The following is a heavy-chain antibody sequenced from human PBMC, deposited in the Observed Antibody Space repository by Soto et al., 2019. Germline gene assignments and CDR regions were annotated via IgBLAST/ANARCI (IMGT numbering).Heavy chain of an antibody. CDR1: GFTFSSYW. Sequence: EVQLVESGGGLVQPGGSLRLSCAASGFTFSSYWMNWVRQAPGKGLEWVANIKQDGSEKYYVDSVKGRFTISRDNTKNSLYLQMTSLRAEDTAVYYCAREQLQVVIPDYWGQGTLVTVSS. D-gene: IGHD6-13*01. CDR3: AREQLQVVIPDY. V-gene: IGHV3-7*01. J-gene: IGHJ4*02. CDR2: IKQDGSEK.